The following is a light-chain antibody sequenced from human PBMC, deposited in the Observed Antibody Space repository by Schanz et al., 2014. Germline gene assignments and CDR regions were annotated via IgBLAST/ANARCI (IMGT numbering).Light chain of an antibody. CDR2: DAS. Sequence: EVVLTQSPGTLSLSPGERATLSCRASQTVSSSYLAWYQQRPGQAPRLLIYDASNRATGIPARFSGSGSGTDFTLTISSLQSEDFAVYYCQQYNNWPPKTFGQGTKVEIK. CDR3: QQYNNWPPKT. CDR1: QTVSSSY. J-gene: IGKJ1*01. V-gene: IGKV3-20*01.